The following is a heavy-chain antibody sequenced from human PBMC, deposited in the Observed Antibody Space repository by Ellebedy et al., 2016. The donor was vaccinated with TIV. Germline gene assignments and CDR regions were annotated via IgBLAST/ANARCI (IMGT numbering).Heavy chain of an antibody. CDR2: IHDSGSP. CDR3: ARLYSSGWYFGI. Sequence: MPGGSLRLSCTVSGGSISRYFWSWVRPSPGKGLEWIGHIHDSGSPNYNPSLKSRVAISMDTAKNQFSLHLSSVTAADTAVYYCARLYSSGWYFGIWGQGTLVPVSS. D-gene: IGHD6-19*01. V-gene: IGHV4-59*12. CDR1: GGSISRYF. J-gene: IGHJ4*02.